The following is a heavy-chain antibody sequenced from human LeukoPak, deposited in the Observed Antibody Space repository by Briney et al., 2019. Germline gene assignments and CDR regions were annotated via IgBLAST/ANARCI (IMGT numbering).Heavy chain of an antibody. J-gene: IGHJ4*02. D-gene: IGHD3-10*01. CDR3: ARDWYSYSSGTYVPFDY. V-gene: IGHV3-48*02. CDR2: ISGSSTTI. CDR1: GFAFSSFD. Sequence: GGSLRLSCAASGFAFSSFDMNWVRQAPGRGLEWVSYISGSSTTIYYADSVKGRFTISRDNAKNSLYLHMNSLRDEDTAVYYCARDWYSYSSGTYVPFDYWGQGTLVTVSS.